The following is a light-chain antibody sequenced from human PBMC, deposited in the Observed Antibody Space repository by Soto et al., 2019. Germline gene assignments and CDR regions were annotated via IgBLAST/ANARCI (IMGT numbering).Light chain of an antibody. Sequence: QSVLTQPPSASGTPGQRVTISCSGSSSNIGSNTVNWYQQLPGTAPKLLIYSNNQRPSGVPDRFSGSKSGTSASLAISGLQSEDEADYYCVAWDDSLNGYGVFGRGTKLTVL. CDR1: SSNIGSNT. J-gene: IGLJ3*02. CDR2: SNN. CDR3: VAWDDSLNGYGV. V-gene: IGLV1-44*01.